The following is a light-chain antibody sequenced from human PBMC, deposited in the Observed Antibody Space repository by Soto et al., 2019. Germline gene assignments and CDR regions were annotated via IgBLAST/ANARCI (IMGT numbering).Light chain of an antibody. J-gene: IGKJ1*01. V-gene: IGKV1-5*01. CDR2: AAS. Sequence: DIQMPQSPSTLSASVGARVTITGRASQTIRSWLAWYQQKPGKAPKLLIYAASTLESGVSSRFSGRGSGTEFTLTINSLQPEDFATYYCQQYKSYLRTFGQGTKVDIK. CDR1: QTIRSW. CDR3: QQYKSYLRT.